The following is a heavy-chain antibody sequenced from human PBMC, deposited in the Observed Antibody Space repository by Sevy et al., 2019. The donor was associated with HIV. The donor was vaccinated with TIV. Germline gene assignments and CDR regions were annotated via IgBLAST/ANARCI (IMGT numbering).Heavy chain of an antibody. D-gene: IGHD1-20*01. J-gene: IGHJ4*02. CDR1: GFTFSRYG. V-gene: IGHV3-30*18. CDR3: AKGPHGYDWNHGDS. Sequence: GGSLRLSCAASGFTFSRYGMHWVRQAPGKGLEWVALISYDGSNKYYADSVKGRFTISRDNSKNTLYLQMNSLRPEDTAVYYCAKGPHGYDWNHGDSWGQGTLVTVSS. CDR2: ISYDGSNK.